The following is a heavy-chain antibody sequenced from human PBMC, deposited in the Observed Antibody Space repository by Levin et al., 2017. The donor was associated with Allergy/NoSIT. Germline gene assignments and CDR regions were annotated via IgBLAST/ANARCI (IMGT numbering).Heavy chain of an antibody. D-gene: IGHD1-26*01. V-gene: IGHV3-23*01. CDR1: GFTFSNYA. Sequence: SCAASGFTFSNYAMSWVRQAPGKGLEWVSGISGSGASTYNADSVKGRFTVSRDNSKNTLYLQMNSLRAEDTAVYYCARLKWELRVNDYWDQGTLVTVSS. J-gene: IGHJ4*02. CDR2: ISGSGAST. CDR3: ARLKWELRVNDY.